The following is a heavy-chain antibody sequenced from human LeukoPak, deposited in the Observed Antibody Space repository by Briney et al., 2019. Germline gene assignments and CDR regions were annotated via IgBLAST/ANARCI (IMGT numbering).Heavy chain of an antibody. J-gene: IGHJ4*02. V-gene: IGHV1-2*02. CDR1: GYTFTVYY. Sequence: ASVKVSCKASGYTFTVYYMHWVRQAPGRGLEWMGWINPNTGGTTYEQKFRGRVTVTRDTSISTVYMELSRLKSDDTAVYYCATEGEGGSWAGYWGQGTLVTVSS. CDR2: INPNTGGT. CDR3: ATEGEGGSWAGY. D-gene: IGHD1-26*01.